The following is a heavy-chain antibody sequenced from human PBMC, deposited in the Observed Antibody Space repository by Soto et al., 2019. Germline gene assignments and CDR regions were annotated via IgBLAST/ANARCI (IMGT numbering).Heavy chain of an antibody. Sequence: QVQLQQWGAGLLKPSETLSLTCGVYGGSFSGYYWTWIRQPPGKGLEWIGEISRSGRTNYNPSLKSRVTISADTSKNQFSLKLTSVTAADTAVYYCATNIIAVAGPFDDWGQGPLVSVSS. J-gene: IGHJ4*02. CDR3: ATNIIAVAGPFDD. CDR1: GGSFSGYY. V-gene: IGHV4-34*02. D-gene: IGHD6-19*01. CDR2: ISRSGRT.